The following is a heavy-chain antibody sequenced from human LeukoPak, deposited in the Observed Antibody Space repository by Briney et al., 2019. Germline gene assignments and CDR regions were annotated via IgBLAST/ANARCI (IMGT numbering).Heavy chain of an antibody. J-gene: IGHJ4*02. D-gene: IGHD3-10*01. CDR2: INYSGST. Sequence: GSLRLSCAASGFTFSSYAMSWVRQPPGKGLEWIASINYSGSTYYNPSLKSRVTISVDTSENRFSLKLSSVTAADTAVYYCARYVVYGSGKYYFDYWGQGTLVTVSS. CDR1: GFTFSSYA. V-gene: IGHV4-39*01. CDR3: ARYVVYGSGKYYFDY.